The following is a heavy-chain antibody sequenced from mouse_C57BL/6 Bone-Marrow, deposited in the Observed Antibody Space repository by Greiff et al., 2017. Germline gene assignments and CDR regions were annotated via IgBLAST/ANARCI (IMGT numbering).Heavy chain of an antibody. D-gene: IGHD2-4*01. CDR1: GYSFTGYY. Sequence: EVQLQQSGPELVKPGASVKISCKASGYSFTGYYMNWVKQSPEKSLEWIGEINPSTGGTTYNQKFKAKATLTVDKSSSTAYMQLKSLTSEDSAVYYCARGDYDWYCDVWGTGTTVTVAS. CDR2: INPSTGGT. J-gene: IGHJ1*03. V-gene: IGHV1-42*01. CDR3: ARGDYDWYCDV.